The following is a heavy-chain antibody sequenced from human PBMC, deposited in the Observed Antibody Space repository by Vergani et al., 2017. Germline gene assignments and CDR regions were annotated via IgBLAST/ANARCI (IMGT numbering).Heavy chain of an antibody. D-gene: IGHD2-15*01. CDR3: ASPFLYLTSSKGVADV. J-gene: IGHJ6*04. CDR2: IYYSGST. Sequence: QLQLQESGPGLVKPSETLSLTCTVSGGSISSSSYYWGWIRQPPGKGLEWIGSIYYSGSTYYNPSLKSRVTISVDTSKNQFSLKLSSVTAADTAVYYCASPFLYLTSSKGVADVWGKGTTVTVSS. CDR1: GGSISSSSYY. V-gene: IGHV4-39*07.